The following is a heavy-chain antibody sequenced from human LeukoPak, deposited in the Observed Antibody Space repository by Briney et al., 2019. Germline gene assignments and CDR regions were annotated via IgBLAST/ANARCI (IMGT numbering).Heavy chain of an antibody. CDR1: GYTFTSYG. D-gene: IGHD3-10*01. CDR2: ISAYNGNT. CDR3: AREPHSGYYYGSGSYYTH. V-gene: IGHV1-18*01. J-gene: IGHJ4*02. Sequence: ASVKVSCKASGYTFTSYGISWLRQAPGQGLEWMGWISAYNGNTNYAQKFQGRVTMTRDTSISTAYMELSRLRSDDTAVYYCAREPHSGYYYGSGSYYTHWGQGTLVTVSS.